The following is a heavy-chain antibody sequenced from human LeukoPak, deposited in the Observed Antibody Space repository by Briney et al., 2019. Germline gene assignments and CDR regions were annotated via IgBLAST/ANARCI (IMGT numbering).Heavy chain of an antibody. CDR3: ARDLDSYGSY. J-gene: IGHJ4*02. CDR2: IYSGAGT. V-gene: IGHV3-53*01. Sequence: GGSLRLSCAASGFTASSSDMSWVRQAPGKGLEWVSVIYSGAGTYYAGSVKGRFTISRDSSKNTVYLQMNNLRAEDTAVYYCARDLDSYGSYWGQGTLVTVSS. CDR1: GFTASSSD. D-gene: IGHD5-18*01.